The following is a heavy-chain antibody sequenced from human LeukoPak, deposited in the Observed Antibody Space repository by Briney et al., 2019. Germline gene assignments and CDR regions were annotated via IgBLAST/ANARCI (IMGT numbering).Heavy chain of an antibody. D-gene: IGHD3-22*01. CDR1: GFTFSSYA. CDR3: TFDSRFDY. V-gene: IGHV3-23*01. Sequence: PGGSLRLSCAASGFTFSSYAMSWVRQAPGKGLEWVSGTTGSGASTYYSDSVKGRFAISRDNSKNTLHLQMNSLRAEDTAVYYCTFDSRFDYWGQGTLVSVSS. CDR2: TTGSGAST. J-gene: IGHJ4*02.